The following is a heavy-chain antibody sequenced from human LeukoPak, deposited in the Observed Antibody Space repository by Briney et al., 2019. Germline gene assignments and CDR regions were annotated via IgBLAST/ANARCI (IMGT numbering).Heavy chain of an antibody. D-gene: IGHD4-11*01. Sequence: GGSLRLSCAASGFTFSSYSMNWVRQAPGKGLEWVSGISGSGGSTYYADSVKGRFTISRDNAKNSLYLQMNSLRAEDTAVYYCARGYSNYYYLDVWGKGTTVTVSS. CDR3: ARGYSNYYYLDV. CDR2: ISGSGGST. J-gene: IGHJ6*03. CDR1: GFTFSSYS. V-gene: IGHV3-48*04.